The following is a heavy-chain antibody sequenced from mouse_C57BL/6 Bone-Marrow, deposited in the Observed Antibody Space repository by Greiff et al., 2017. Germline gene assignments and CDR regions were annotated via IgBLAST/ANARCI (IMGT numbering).Heavy chain of an antibody. Sequence: QVQLQQPGAELVKPGASVKLSCKASGYTFTSYWMQWVKQRPGQGLEWIGEIDPSDSYTNYNQKFKGKATLTVDTSSSTAYMQLSSLTSEDSAVYYCAMEQLYYFDYWGQGTTLTVSS. CDR3: AMEQLYYFDY. CDR1: GYTFTSYW. D-gene: IGHD6-1*01. V-gene: IGHV1-50*01. J-gene: IGHJ2*01. CDR2: IDPSDSYT.